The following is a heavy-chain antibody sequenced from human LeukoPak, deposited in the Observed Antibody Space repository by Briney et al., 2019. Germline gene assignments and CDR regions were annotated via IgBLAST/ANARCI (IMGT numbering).Heavy chain of an antibody. Sequence: PGGSLRLSCAASGFTFSSYGMHWVRQAPGKGLEWVAVIWYDGSNKYYADSVKGRFTISRDNSKNTLYLQMNSLRAEDTAVYYCARGQEEWELIYFFDYWGQGTLVTVSS. J-gene: IGHJ4*02. V-gene: IGHV3-33*01. CDR2: IWYDGSNK. D-gene: IGHD1-26*01. CDR3: ARGQEEWELIYFFDY. CDR1: GFTFSSYG.